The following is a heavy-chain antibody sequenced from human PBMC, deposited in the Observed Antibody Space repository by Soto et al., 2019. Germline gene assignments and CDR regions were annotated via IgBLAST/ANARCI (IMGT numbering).Heavy chain of an antibody. V-gene: IGHV1-69*13. Sequence: ASVKVSCKASGGTFSSYAISWVRQAPGQGLEWMGGIIPIFGTANYAQKFQGRVTITADESTSTAYMELSSLRSEDTAVYYCARLNSGDYVPVYWGQGTLVTVSS. D-gene: IGHD4-17*01. J-gene: IGHJ4*02. CDR2: IIPIFGTA. CDR3: ARLNSGDYVPVY. CDR1: GGTFSSYA.